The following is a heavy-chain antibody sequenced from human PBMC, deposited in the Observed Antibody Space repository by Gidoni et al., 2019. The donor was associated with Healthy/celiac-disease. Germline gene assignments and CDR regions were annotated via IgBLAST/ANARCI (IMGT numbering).Heavy chain of an antibody. D-gene: IGHD3-10*01. J-gene: IGHJ4*02. CDR1: GFTFSSYA. CDR3: VEGAARGYFDY. V-gene: IGHV3-30*04. Sequence: QVQLVESGGGVVQPGRSLRLSCAASGFTFSSYAMHWVRQAPGKGLEWVAVISYDGSNKYYADPVKGRFTISRDNSKNTLYLQMNSLRAEDTAVYYCVEGAARGYFDYWGQGTLVTVSS. CDR2: ISYDGSNK.